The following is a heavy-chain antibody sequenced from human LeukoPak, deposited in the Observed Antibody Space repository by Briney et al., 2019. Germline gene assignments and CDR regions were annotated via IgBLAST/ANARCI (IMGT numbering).Heavy chain of an antibody. CDR3: ARAQRYCSSTSCPDAFDI. J-gene: IGHJ3*02. CDR2: ISSSSSYI. V-gene: IGHV3-21*01. CDR1: GFTFSSYS. Sequence: GGSLRLSCAASGFTFSSYSMNWVRQAPGKGLEWVSSISSSSSYIYYADSVKGRFTISRDNAKNSLYLQMNSLRAEDTAVYYCARAQRYCSSTSCPDAFDIWGQGTMVTVSS. D-gene: IGHD2-2*01.